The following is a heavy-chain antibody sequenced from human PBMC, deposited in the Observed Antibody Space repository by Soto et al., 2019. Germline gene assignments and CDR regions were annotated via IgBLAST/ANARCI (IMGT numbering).Heavy chain of an antibody. D-gene: IGHD6-13*01. V-gene: IGHV1-18*01. CDR3: ARDLGQQLVDY. CDR1: GYSFTSYG. J-gene: IGHJ4*02. Sequence: QVQLVQSGAEVKKPGASVKVSCKASGYSFTSYGISWVRQAPGQGLEWMGWISAYNGNKKYAQKLQGRVTMTTDTPTSTAYIEMSSLRSDDTAVYYRARDLGQQLVDYWGQGTLVTVSS. CDR2: ISAYNGNK.